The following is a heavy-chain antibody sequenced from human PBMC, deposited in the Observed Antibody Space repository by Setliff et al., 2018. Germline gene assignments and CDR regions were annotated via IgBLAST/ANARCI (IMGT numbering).Heavy chain of an antibody. CDR3: ARDDGSSWLIDY. V-gene: IGHV3-30*02. J-gene: IGHJ4*02. CDR2: IRYDGSNK. CDR1: GFTFSSYG. D-gene: IGHD6-13*01. Sequence: PGGSLRLSCAASGFTFSSYGMHWARQAPGKGLEWVAFIRYDGSNKYYADSVKGRFTISRDNSKNTLYLQMNSLRAEDTAIYYCARDDGSSWLIDYWGQGALVTVSS.